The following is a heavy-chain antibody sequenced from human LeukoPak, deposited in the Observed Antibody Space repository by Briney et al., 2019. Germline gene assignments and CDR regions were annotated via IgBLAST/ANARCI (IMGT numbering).Heavy chain of an antibody. CDR3: ARDWATIEGWFDP. CDR2: INPNSGGT. V-gene: IGHV1-2*04. D-gene: IGHD5-24*01. Sequence: ASVKVSCKASGYTFTGYYMHWVRQAPGQGLEWMGWINPNSGGTNYAQKFQGWVTMTRDTSTSTVYMELSSLRSEDTAVYYCARDWATIEGWFDPWGQGTLVTVSS. CDR1: GYTFTGYY. J-gene: IGHJ5*02.